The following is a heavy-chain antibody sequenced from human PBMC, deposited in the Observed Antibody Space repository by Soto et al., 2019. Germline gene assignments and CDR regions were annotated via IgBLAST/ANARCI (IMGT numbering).Heavy chain of an antibody. J-gene: IGHJ4*02. CDR1: GGTFSSHL. CDR3: AREAGSYGGGEY. D-gene: IGHD3-16*01. V-gene: IGHV1-69*08. Sequence: QVQLVQSGVEVKKPGSSVKVSCKASGGTFSSHLFSWVRQAPGQGLEWMGRIIPEIDRPHYAQKFQGKVTITADKSTHTVYMELISLRSDDTAVYYCAREAGSYGGGEYWGQGTLVTVS. CDR2: IIPEIDRP.